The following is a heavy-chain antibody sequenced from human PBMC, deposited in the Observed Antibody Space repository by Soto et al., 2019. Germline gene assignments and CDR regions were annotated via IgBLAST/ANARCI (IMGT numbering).Heavy chain of an antibody. D-gene: IGHD1-20*01. J-gene: IGHJ6*02. V-gene: IGHV4-39*07. CDR1: VGSISSRGYS. Sequence: SETLSFTCSVSVGSISSRGYSCGWIHQPPGKGLEWIGCIYHIGRTYYNPSLRRRVTMSIDTSKNQFSLKLNSVTAADTAVYFCARGYIWKPGRVYYYDGMDVWGQGTPVTVSS. CDR2: IYHIGRT. CDR3: ARGYIWKPGRVYYYDGMDV.